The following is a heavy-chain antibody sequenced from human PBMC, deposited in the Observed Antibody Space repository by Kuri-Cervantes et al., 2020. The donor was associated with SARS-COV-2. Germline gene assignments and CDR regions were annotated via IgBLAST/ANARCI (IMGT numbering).Heavy chain of an antibody. CDR3: ARAELTGIDY. V-gene: IGHV1-46*01. CDR2: INPSGGST. D-gene: IGHD7-27*01. J-gene: IGHJ4*02. CDR1: GYTFTGYY. Sequence: ASVKDSCKASGYTFTGYYMHWVRQAPGQGLEWMGIINPSGGSTSYAQKFQGRVTMTRDTSTSTVYMELSSLRSEDTAVYYCARAELTGIDYWGQGTLVTVSS.